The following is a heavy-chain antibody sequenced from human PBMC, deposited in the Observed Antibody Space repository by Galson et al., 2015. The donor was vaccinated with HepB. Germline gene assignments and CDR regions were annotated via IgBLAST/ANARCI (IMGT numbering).Heavy chain of an antibody. J-gene: IGHJ5*02. CDR1: GLSFDSYA. Sequence: SLRLSCAASGLSFDSYAMTWVRQAPGKGLEWVSAITGTGSRTYYADSVKGRFTISRDNSKHTLSLQMNSLKVEDTAVYYCARLEGVSMIVFPENRFDPWGQGPLVTVSS. CDR3: ARLEGVSMIVFPENRFDP. CDR2: ITGTGSRT. V-gene: IGHV3-23*01. D-gene: IGHD3-22*01.